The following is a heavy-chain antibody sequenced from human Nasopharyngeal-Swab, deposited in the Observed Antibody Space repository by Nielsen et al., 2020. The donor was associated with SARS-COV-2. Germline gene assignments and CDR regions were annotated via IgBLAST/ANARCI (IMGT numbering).Heavy chain of an antibody. V-gene: IGHV3-48*03. Sequence: GESLKISCAASGFTFSSYEMNWVRQAPGKGLEWVSYITSSGSTIYYADSVKGRFSISRDNAKNSLFLQMNNLRAEDTAVYYCARGLGEVADYWGQGALVTVSS. J-gene: IGHJ4*02. CDR1: GFTFSSYE. D-gene: IGHD3-10*01. CDR3: ARGLGEVADY. CDR2: ITSSGSTI.